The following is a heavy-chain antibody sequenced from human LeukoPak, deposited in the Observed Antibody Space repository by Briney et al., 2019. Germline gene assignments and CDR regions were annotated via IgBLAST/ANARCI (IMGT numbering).Heavy chain of an antibody. D-gene: IGHD2-15*01. CDR3: ARTLDCSGGSCYWVFDY. CDR1: GGTFSSYA. J-gene: IGHJ4*02. V-gene: IGHV1-69*04. Sequence: SVKVSCKASGGTFSSYAISWVRQAPGQGLEWMGRIIPILGIAKYAQKFQGRVTITADKSTSTAYMELSSLRSEDTAVYYCARTLDCSGGSCYWVFDYWGQGTLVTVSS. CDR2: IIPILGIA.